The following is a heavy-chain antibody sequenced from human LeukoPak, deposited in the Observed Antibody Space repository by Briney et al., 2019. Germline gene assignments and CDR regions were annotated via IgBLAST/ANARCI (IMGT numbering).Heavy chain of an antibody. V-gene: IGHV3-30*02. J-gene: IGHJ4*02. Sequence: GGSLRLSCSASGFIFSTYGMHWVRQAPGMGLEWVAFIRNDKSSEHYADSVKGRFTISRDNSKNTLYLQMNSLRPEDTAVYYCAKRISGAYYSLLDYWGQGTLVIVSS. CDR2: IRNDKSSE. CDR1: GFIFSTYG. CDR3: AKRISGAYYSLLDY. D-gene: IGHD1-26*01.